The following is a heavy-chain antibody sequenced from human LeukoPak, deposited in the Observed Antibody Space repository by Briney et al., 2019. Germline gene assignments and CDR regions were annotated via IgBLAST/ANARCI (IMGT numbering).Heavy chain of an antibody. CDR3: ARDSPLGTDFDY. D-gene: IGHD1-1*01. Sequence: GGSLRLSCAASGFTFSSYWMSWVRQAPRKELEWVADIKQDGSEKYYVDSVKGRFTISRDNARNSLYLQMNSLRAEDTAVYYCARDSPLGTDFDYWGQGTLVTVSS. V-gene: IGHV3-7*03. J-gene: IGHJ4*02. CDR2: IKQDGSEK. CDR1: GFTFSSYW.